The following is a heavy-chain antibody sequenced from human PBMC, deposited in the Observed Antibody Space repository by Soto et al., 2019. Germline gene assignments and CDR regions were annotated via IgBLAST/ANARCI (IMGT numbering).Heavy chain of an antibody. V-gene: IGHV3-23*01. D-gene: IGHD1-26*01. CDR3: ANIVGATPYYYYYGMDV. CDR2: ISGSGGST. Sequence: EVQLLESGGGLVQPGGSLRLSCAASGFTFSSYAMSWVRQAPGKGLEWVSAISGSGGSTYYADSVKGRFTISRDNSKNTLYLQRNSLRAADTAVYYCANIVGATPYYYYYGMDVWGQGTTVTVSS. CDR1: GFTFSSYA. J-gene: IGHJ6*02.